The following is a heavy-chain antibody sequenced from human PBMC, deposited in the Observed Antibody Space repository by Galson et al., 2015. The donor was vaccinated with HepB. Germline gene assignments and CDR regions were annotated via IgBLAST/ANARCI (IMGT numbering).Heavy chain of an antibody. D-gene: IGHD3-10*01. V-gene: IGHV3-7*01. CDR3: AREALYNGYYYYMDV. J-gene: IGHJ6*03. Sequence: SLRLSCAASGFTFGNYWMSWVRQAPGKGLEWVANIKQDGSEKYFVDSVKGRFTISRDNAKNSLYLQMNSLRAEDTAVYYCAREALYNGYYYYMDVWGKGTTVTVSS. CDR1: GFTFGNYW. CDR2: IKQDGSEK.